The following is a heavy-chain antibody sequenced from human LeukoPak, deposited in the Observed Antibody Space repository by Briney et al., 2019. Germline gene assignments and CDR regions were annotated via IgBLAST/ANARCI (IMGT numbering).Heavy chain of an antibody. J-gene: IGHJ3*02. CDR3: ARVWYSSYHNAFDI. V-gene: IGHV4-61*02. CDR2: IYTSGST. D-gene: IGHD6-19*01. CDR1: GGSISSGSYY. Sequence: SQTLSLTCTVSGGSISSGSYYWSWIRQPAGKGLEWIGRIYTSGSTNYNPSLKSRVTISVDTSKNQFSLKLSSVTAADTAVYYCARVWYSSYHNAFDIWGQGTMVTISS.